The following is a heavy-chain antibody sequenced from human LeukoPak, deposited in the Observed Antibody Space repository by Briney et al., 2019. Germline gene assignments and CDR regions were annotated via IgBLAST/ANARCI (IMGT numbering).Heavy chain of an antibody. CDR3: ARGAWASPFDP. J-gene: IGHJ5*02. Sequence: PGGSLRLSCAASGFTFSSYAMHWVRQAPGKGLEWVAVISYDGSNKYYADSVKGRFTISRDNSKNTLYLQMNSLRAEDTAVYYCARGAWASPFDPWGQGTLVTVSS. CDR2: ISYDGSNK. V-gene: IGHV3-30-3*01. CDR1: GFTFSSYA. D-gene: IGHD3-16*01.